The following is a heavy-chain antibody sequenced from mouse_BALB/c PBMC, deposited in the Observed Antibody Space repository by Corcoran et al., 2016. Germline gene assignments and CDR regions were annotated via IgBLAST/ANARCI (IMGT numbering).Heavy chain of an antibody. V-gene: IGHV14-3*02. CDR3: AGGGGNYWYFDV. Sequence: EVQLQQSGAELVKPGASVKLSCTASGFNIKDTYMHWVKQRPEQGLEWIGRIDPANGNTKYDPKFQGKATITADTSSNTAYLQLSSLTSEDTAVYYCAGGGGNYWYFDVWGAGTTVTVSS. CDR1: GFNIKDTY. CDR2: IDPANGNT. J-gene: IGHJ1*01. D-gene: IGHD1-1*02.